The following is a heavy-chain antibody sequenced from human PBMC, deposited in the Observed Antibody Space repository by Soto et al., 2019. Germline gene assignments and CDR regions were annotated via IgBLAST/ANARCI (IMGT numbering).Heavy chain of an antibody. D-gene: IGHD3-16*01. CDR1: GFTVSDNY. V-gene: IGHV3-53*01. CDR3: ARSDSDYAYALNV. J-gene: IGHJ6*02. Sequence: EAQLVESGGGLIQPGGSLRLSCAASGFTVSDNYITWVRQAPGKGLEWVSLLYSGGRIYYADSVKGRFTISRDTSKTTLYLPMNSLRTEDTAVYDCARSDSDYAYALNVWGQGTTVTVSS. CDR2: LYSGGRI.